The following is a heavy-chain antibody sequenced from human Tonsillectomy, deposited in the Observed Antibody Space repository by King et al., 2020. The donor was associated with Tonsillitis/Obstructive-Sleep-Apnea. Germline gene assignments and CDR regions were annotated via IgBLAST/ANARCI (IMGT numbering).Heavy chain of an antibody. CDR1: GFTFSSYW. J-gene: IGHJ4*02. CDR2: IKQDGTEK. CDR3: AREAWGSLDS. Sequence: VQLVESGGGLVQPGGSLRLSCAASGFTFSSYWMSWVRQAPGKVLEWVANIKQDGTEKHYVDSVKGRFTISRDNAKNSLYLQMSSLRAEDTAVYYCAREAWGSLDSWGQGTLVTVSS. D-gene: IGHD3-16*01. V-gene: IGHV3-7*03.